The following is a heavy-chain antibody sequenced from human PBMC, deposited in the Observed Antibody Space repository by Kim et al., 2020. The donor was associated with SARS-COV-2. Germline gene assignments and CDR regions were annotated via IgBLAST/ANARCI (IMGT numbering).Heavy chain of an antibody. J-gene: IGHJ4*02. D-gene: IGHD3-10*01. CDR1: GGSISSSSYY. V-gene: IGHV4-39*01. Sequence: SETLSLTCTVSGGSISSSSYYWGWIRQPPGKGLEWIGSIYYSGSTYYNPSLKSRVTISVDTSKNQFSLKLSSVTAADTAVYYCARLTDYDSGSFDYWGQGTLVTVSS. CDR2: IYYSGST. CDR3: ARLTDYDSGSFDY.